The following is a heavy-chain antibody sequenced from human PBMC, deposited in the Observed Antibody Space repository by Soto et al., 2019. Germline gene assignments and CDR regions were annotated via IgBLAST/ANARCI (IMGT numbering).Heavy chain of an antibody. V-gene: IGHV4-59*01. CDR3: ARGLGYCSSTSCYPGEY. J-gene: IGHJ4*02. CDR2: IYYSGST. CDR1: GGSISSYY. D-gene: IGHD2-2*01. Sequence: SETLSLTCTVSGGSISSYYWSWIRQPPGKGLEWIGYIYYSGSTNYNPSLKSRVTISVDTSKNQFSLKLSSVTAADTAVYYCARGLGYCSSTSCYPGEYWGQGTLVTVSS.